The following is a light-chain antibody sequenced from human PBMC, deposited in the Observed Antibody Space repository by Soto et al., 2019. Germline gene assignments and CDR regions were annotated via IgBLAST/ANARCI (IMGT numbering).Light chain of an antibody. J-gene: IGKJ5*01. CDR3: LQRSDWPPIT. V-gene: IGKV3-11*01. Sequence: EIVLTQSPDTLSLSPRDRATLSCRASQSIGSYLAWYQQKPGQAPRLLIYDASNRATGIPARFSGGGSGTDFTLTISSLEPEDFAVYYCLQRSDWPPITFGQGTRLDSK. CDR2: DAS. CDR1: QSIGSY.